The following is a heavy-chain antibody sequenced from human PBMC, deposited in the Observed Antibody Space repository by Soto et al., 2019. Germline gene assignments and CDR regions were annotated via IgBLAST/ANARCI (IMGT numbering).Heavy chain of an antibody. J-gene: IGHJ6*02. CDR1: GYTFTSYG. V-gene: IGHV1-18*01. CDR3: ARDEVVVIPAAHTRGAIGPYYYYGMDV. Sequence: ASVKVSCKASGYTFTSYGISWVRQAPGQGLEWMGWISAYNGNTNYAQKLQGRVTMTTDTSTSTAYMELRSLRSDDTAVYYCARDEVVVIPAAHTRGAIGPYYYYGMDVWGQGTTVTVSS. CDR2: ISAYNGNT. D-gene: IGHD2-2*01.